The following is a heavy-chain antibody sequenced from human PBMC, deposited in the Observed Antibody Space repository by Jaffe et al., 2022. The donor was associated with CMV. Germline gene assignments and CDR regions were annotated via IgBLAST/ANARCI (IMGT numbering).Heavy chain of an antibody. V-gene: IGHV3-72*01. CDR1: GFTFSDHY. J-gene: IGHJ4*02. CDR2: TRNKANSYTT. Sequence: EVQLVESGGGLVQPGGSLRLSCAVSGFTFSDHYMDWVRQAPGKGLEWVGRTRNKANSYTTEYAASVKGRFIISRDDSKNSLYLQMNSLKTEDTAVYYCVREGVEDQFDYWGQGTLVTVSS. CDR3: VREGVEDQFDY.